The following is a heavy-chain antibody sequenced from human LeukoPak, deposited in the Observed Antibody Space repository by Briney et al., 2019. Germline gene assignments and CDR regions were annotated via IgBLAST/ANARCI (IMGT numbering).Heavy chain of an antibody. D-gene: IGHD5-18*01. CDR2: ISSSSSYI. V-gene: IGHV3-21*01. J-gene: IGHJ4*02. CDR1: GFTFSSYS. CDR3: ARVDTAMARPFDY. Sequence: KPGGSLRLSCAASGFTFSSYSMNWVRQAPGKGLEWVSSISSSSSYIYYADSVKGRFTISRDNAKNSLYLQMNSLRAEDTAVYYCARVDTAMARPFDYWGQGTLVTVSS.